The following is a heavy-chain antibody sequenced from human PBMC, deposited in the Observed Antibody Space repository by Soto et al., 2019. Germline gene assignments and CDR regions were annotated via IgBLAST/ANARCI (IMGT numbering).Heavy chain of an antibody. CDR1: GGTFSSYT. V-gene: IGHV1-69*02. D-gene: IGHD4-17*01. Sequence: QVQLVQSGAEVKKPGSSVKVSCKASGGTFSSYTISWVRQAPGQGLEWMGRIIPILGIANYAQKFQGRVTITADKSTSTASMELSSLRSEDTAVYYCAATVTTMSYYYGMDVWGQGTTVTVSS. CDR2: IIPILGIA. J-gene: IGHJ6*02. CDR3: AATVTTMSYYYGMDV.